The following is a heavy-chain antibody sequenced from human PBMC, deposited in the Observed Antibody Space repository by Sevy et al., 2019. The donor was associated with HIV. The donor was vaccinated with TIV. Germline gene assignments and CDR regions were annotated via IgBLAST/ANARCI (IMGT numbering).Heavy chain of an antibody. V-gene: IGHV3-73*01. J-gene: IGHJ6*02. CDR1: GFTFSGSA. CDR3: TRDPRYGDDPTYYYYYGMDV. Sequence: GGSLRLSCAASGFTFSGSAMHWVRQASGKGLEWVGRIRSKANSYATAYAASVKGRFTITVDDSKNTAYLQMNSLKTEDTAVYYCTRDPRYGDDPTYYYYYGMDVWGQGTTVTVSS. D-gene: IGHD4-17*01. CDR2: IRSKANSYAT.